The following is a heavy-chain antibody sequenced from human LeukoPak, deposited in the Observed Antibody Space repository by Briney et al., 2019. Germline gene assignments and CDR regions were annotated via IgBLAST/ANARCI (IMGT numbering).Heavy chain of an antibody. CDR1: GGTFSSYA. CDR3: ARDRVHTVTSHDDAFDI. Sequence: SVKVSCKASGGTFSSYAISWVRQAPGQGLEWMGRIIPIFGTANYAQKFQGRVTITTDESTSTAYMELSSLRSEDTAVCYCARDRVHTVTSHDDAFDIWGQGTMVTVSS. V-gene: IGHV1-69*05. CDR2: IIPIFGTA. D-gene: IGHD4-17*01. J-gene: IGHJ3*02.